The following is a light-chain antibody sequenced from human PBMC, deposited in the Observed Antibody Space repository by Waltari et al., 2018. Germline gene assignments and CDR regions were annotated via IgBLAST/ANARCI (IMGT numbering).Light chain of an antibody. CDR2: DVT. Sequence: QSALTQPRSVSGSPGQSVTISCTGTSSDVGYYKYVSWYQQYPGKAPKLIIYDVTERPSGVPDRFSGSKSCNTASLTISGLQAEDDADYFCCSYAGSYILVFGGGTKLTVL. V-gene: IGLV2-11*01. CDR1: SSDVGYYKY. J-gene: IGLJ2*01. CDR3: CSYAGSYILV.